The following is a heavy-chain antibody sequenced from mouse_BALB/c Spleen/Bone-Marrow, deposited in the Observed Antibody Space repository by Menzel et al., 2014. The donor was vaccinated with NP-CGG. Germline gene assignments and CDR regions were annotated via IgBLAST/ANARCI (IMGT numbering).Heavy chain of an antibody. J-gene: IGHJ2*01. D-gene: IGHD1-1*01. V-gene: IGHV14-3*02. CDR3: ASYSYGLYFDY. CDR2: IDPANGNT. CDR1: GFNIKDTY. Sequence: VQLQQSGAELVKPGASVKLSCTASGFNIKDTYMHWVKQRPEQGLEWIGRIDPANGNTKYDPKFQGKATITADTSSNTAYLQLSSLTSEDTAVYSCASYSYGLYFDYWGQGTTRTGSA.